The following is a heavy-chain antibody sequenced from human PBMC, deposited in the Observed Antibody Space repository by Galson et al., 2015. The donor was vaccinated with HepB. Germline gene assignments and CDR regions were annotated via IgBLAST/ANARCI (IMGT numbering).Heavy chain of an antibody. V-gene: IGHV3-23*01. J-gene: IGHJ3*02. CDR2: ISGSGGST. CDR3: AKRRFVDCGGDCYTDGAFDI. CDR1: GFTFSSYA. D-gene: IGHD2-21*01. Sequence: SLRLSCAASGFTFSSYAMSWVRQAPGKGLEWVSAISGSGGSTYYADSVKGRFTISRDNSKNTLYLQMNSLRAEDTAVYYCAKRRFVDCGGDCYTDGAFDIWGQGTMVTVSS.